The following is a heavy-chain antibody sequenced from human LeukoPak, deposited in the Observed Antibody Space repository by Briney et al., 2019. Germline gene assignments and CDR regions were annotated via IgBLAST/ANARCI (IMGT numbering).Heavy chain of an antibody. V-gene: IGHV4-39*07. CDR3: ARVHSSGFDY. CDR2: IYHSGST. D-gene: IGHD3-22*01. CDR1: GGSISSNNYS. Sequence: SETLSLTCTVSGGSISSNNYSWGWIRQPPGKGLEWIGSIYHSGSTYYNPSLKSRVTISVDTSKNQFSLKLSSVTAADTAVYYCARVHSSGFDYWGQGTLVTVSS. J-gene: IGHJ4*02.